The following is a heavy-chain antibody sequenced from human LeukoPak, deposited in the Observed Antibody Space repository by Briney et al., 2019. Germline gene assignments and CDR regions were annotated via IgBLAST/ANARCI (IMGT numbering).Heavy chain of an antibody. J-gene: IGHJ4*02. CDR3: AKPHTLSVVRGVPSDD. V-gene: IGHV3-21*01. CDR1: GFTFSAYS. Sequence: GGSLRLSCAASGFTFSAYSLKWVRQAPGQGLEWVSSISSSGDYIYYADSVKGRFTISRDNAKNSLFLQMNNLRAEDTAVYYCAKPHTLSVVRGVPSDDWGQGTLVIVSS. D-gene: IGHD3-10*01. CDR2: ISSSGDYI.